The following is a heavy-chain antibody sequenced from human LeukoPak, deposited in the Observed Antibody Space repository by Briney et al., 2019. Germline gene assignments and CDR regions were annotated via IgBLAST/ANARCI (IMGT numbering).Heavy chain of an antibody. CDR3: ATDGVKVAPTAFAF. J-gene: IGHJ4*02. CDR2: ISSSGSTI. Sequence: GGSLRLSCAASGFTFSSYEMNWVRQAPGQGLEWVSFISSSGSTIYYADSVKGRFTISRDNAKNSLYLQVHSLRAEDTAVYYCATDGVKVAPTAFAFWGQGTLVTVSS. V-gene: IGHV3-48*03. D-gene: IGHD1-26*01. CDR1: GFTFSSYE.